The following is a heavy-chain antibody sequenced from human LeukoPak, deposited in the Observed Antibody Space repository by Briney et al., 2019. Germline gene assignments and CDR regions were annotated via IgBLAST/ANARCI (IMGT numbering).Heavy chain of an antibody. Sequence: GGSLRLSCAASGVTFSSHGMSWVRQAPGKGLEWVSSISDSGSGTCYADSVKGRFTMSRDNSKNTLYLQMNSLRAEDTAVYYCAKNLLGSESFSWYFDLWGRGTLVTVSS. CDR2: ISDSGSGT. CDR3: AKNLLGSESFSWYFDL. D-gene: IGHD1-26*01. V-gene: IGHV3-23*01. J-gene: IGHJ2*01. CDR1: GVTFSSHG.